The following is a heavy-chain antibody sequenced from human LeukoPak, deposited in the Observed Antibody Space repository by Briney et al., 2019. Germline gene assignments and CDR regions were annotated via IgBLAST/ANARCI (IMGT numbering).Heavy chain of an antibody. V-gene: IGHV1-58*02. CDR2: IVVGSGNT. CDR3: AFARRNHDAFDI. J-gene: IGHJ3*02. CDR1: GFTFTTSA. D-gene: IGHD6-6*01. Sequence: ASVKVSCTASGFTFTTSAMQWVRQARGQRLEWIGWIVVGSGNTNYAQKFQERVTITRDMSTSTAYMELSSLRSEDTAVYYCAFARRNHDAFDIWGQGTMVTVSS.